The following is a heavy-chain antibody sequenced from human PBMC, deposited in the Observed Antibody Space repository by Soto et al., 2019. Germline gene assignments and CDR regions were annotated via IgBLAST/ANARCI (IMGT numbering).Heavy chain of an antibody. J-gene: IGHJ4*02. CDR3: ASVIGYSSGWYDY. CDR2: IYYSGST. V-gene: IGHV4-39*01. D-gene: IGHD6-19*01. Sequence: QLQLQESGPGLVKPSETLSLTCTVSGGSISSSSYYWGWIRQPPGKGLEWIGSIYYSGSTYYNPSLKSRVTISVDTSKNQFSLKLSSVTAADTAVYYCASVIGYSSGWYDYWGQGTLVTVSS. CDR1: GGSISSSSYY.